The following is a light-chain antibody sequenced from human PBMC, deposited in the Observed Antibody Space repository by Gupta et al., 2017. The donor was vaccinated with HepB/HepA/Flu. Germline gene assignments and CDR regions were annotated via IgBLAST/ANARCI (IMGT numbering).Light chain of an antibody. CDR3: VQGTHWPFT. CDR2: KVS. Sequence: DVVMTQSPLSLPVTLGQPASISCRSSQSLVYSDGNTYLNWFQQRPGQSPRRLIYKVSNRDSGVPDRFSGSGSGTDFTRKISRVEAEDVGVYYCVQGTHWPFTFGQGTNLEIK. CDR1: QSLVYSDGNTY. V-gene: IGKV2-30*01. J-gene: IGKJ2*01.